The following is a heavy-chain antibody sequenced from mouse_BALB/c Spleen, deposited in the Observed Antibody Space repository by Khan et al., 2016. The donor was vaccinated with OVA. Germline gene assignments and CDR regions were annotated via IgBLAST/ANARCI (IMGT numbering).Heavy chain of an antibody. J-gene: IGHJ4*01. CDR2: ISNSGST. CDR3: ASELGRYYAMDY. D-gene: IGHD4-1*01. V-gene: IGHV3-2*02. CDR1: GYSITRDYA. Sequence: VQLKESGPGLVKPSQSLSLTCTVTGYSITRDYAWNWIRQFPGNQLEWMAYISNSGSTSYNPSLKSRISITRDTSKNQFFLQLNSVTTEDTATYYCASELGRYYAMDYWGQGTSVTVSS.